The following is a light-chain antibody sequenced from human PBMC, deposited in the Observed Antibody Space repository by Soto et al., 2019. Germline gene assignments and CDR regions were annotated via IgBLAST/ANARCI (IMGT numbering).Light chain of an antibody. CDR2: GAS. CDR1: QSVSSSY. Sequence: EIVLTQSPGTLSLSPGERXXLSXRASQSVSSSYLAWYQQKPGQAPRLLIYGASSRATGIPDRFSGSGSGTDFTLTISRLEPEDFAVYYCQQYGSSPPVTFGGGTKVEIK. J-gene: IGKJ4*01. CDR3: QQYGSSPPVT. V-gene: IGKV3-20*01.